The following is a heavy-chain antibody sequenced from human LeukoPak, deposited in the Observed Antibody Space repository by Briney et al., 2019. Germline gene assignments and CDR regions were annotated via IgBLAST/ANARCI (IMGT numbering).Heavy chain of an antibody. D-gene: IGHD1-26*01. V-gene: IGHV4-59*01. CDR1: GGSISSSY. J-gene: IGHJ5*02. Sequence: SETLSLTCIVSGGSISSSYWSWIRQPPGKGLEWIGYVHYSGSTNYNPSLKSRVTISVDTSKNQFSLKLTSVTAADTAVYYCARDRGGNPPRWFDPWGQGTLLTVSS. CDR2: VHYSGST. CDR3: ARDRGGNPPRWFDP.